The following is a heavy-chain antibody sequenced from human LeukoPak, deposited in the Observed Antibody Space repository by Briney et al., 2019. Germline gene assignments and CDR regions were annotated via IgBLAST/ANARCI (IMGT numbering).Heavy chain of an antibody. CDR2: MKQDGSEK. V-gene: IGHV3-7*01. J-gene: IGHJ4*02. CDR1: GFIFSNYW. D-gene: IGHD3-16*02. Sequence: PGGSLRLSSEASGFIFSNYWMSWVRQAPGKGPEWVANMKQDGSEKFYMDSVKGRFTISRDNANNSLYLQMNNLSAEDTAVYYCARDSSDGGTSSYRQSGYWGQGTLVTVSS. CDR3: ARDSSDGGTSSYRQSGY.